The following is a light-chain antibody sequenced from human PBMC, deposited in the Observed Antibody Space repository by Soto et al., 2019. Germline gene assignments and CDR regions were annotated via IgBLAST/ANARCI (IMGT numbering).Light chain of an antibody. CDR3: QQYGSSSIT. J-gene: IGKJ5*01. V-gene: IGKV4-1*01. CDR2: WAS. Sequence: DIVMTQSPDSLALSLGESATINCKSSQIILHSSNNKICLAWYQQKPGQPPKVLIYWASNRESGVPDRFSGSGSGTDFTLTISRLEPEDFAVYYCQQYGSSSITFGQGTRLEIK. CDR1: QIILHSSNNKIC.